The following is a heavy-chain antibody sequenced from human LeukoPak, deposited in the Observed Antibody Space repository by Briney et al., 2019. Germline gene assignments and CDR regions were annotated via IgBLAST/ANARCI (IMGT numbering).Heavy chain of an antibody. CDR2: IYYSGST. CDR1: GGSVSSGRYY. CDR3: ARLRYDILNFDY. D-gene: IGHD3-9*01. V-gene: IGHV4-61*01. Sequence: PSETLSLTCTVSGGSVSSGRYYWSWIRQPPGKGLEWIGYIYYSGSTNYNPSLKSRVTISVDTSKNQFSLKLSSVTAADTAVYYCARLRYDILNFDYWGQGTLVTVSS. J-gene: IGHJ4*02.